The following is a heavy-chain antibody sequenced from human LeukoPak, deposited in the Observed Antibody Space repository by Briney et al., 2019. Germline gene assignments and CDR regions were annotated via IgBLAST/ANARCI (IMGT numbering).Heavy chain of an antibody. D-gene: IGHD3-16*01. CDR3: ARMGESYPHDAFDI. J-gene: IGHJ3*02. CDR2: ISAYNGNT. CDR1: GYTFTSYG. V-gene: IGHV1-18*04. Sequence: ASVKVSCKASGYTFTSYGISRVRQAPGQGLEWMGWISAYNGNTNYAQKLQGRVTMTTDTSTSTAYMELRSLRSDDTAVYYCARMGESYPHDAFDIWGQGTMVTVSS.